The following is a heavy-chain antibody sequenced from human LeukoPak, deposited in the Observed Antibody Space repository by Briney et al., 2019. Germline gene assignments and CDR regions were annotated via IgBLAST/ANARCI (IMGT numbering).Heavy chain of an antibody. Sequence: ASVKVSCKASGGTFSSYAISWVRQAPGQGLEWMGWISAYNGNTNYAQKLQGRVTMTTDTSTSTAYMELRSLRSDDTAVYYCARAAAGEWYQLLRYWFDPWGQGTLVTVSS. CDR1: GGTFSSYA. CDR3: ARAAAGEWYQLLRYWFDP. V-gene: IGHV1-18*01. D-gene: IGHD2-2*01. J-gene: IGHJ5*02. CDR2: ISAYNGNT.